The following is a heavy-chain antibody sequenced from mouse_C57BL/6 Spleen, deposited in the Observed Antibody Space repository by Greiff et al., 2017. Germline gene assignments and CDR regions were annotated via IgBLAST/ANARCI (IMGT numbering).Heavy chain of an antibody. J-gene: IGHJ3*01. CDR1: GYTFTSYW. V-gene: IGHV1-61*01. CDR3: ARWGSNYSSY. D-gene: IGHD2-5*01. CDR2: IYPSDSET. Sequence: QVQLQQPGAELVRPGSSVKLSCKASGYTFTSYWMEWVKQRPGQGLEWIGNIYPSDSETHYNQKFKDKATLTVDKSSSTVYMQLSSLTSEDSAVYYCARWGSNYSSYWGQGTLVTVSA.